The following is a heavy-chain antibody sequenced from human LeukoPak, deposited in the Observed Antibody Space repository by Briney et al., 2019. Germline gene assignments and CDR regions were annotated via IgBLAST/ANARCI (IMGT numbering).Heavy chain of an antibody. CDR2: ISYDGSNK. CDR3: ARAGQIIVGATSLDY. D-gene: IGHD1-26*01. Sequence: GRSLRLSCAASGFTFSSYAMHWVRQAPGKGLEWVAVISYDGSNKYYADSVKGRFTISRDNSENTLYLQMNSLRAEDTAVYYCARAGQIIVGATSLDYWGQGTLVTVSS. V-gene: IGHV3-30-3*01. CDR1: GFTFSSYA. J-gene: IGHJ4*02.